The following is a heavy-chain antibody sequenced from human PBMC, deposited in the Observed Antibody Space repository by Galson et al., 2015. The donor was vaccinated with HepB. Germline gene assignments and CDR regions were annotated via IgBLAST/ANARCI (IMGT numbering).Heavy chain of an antibody. CDR1: GFTFSSYA. Sequence: LRLSCAASGFTFSSYAMHWVRQAPGKGLEWVAVISYDGSNKYYADSVKGRFTISRDNSKNTLYLQMNSLRAEDTAVYYCAREHYYDRDFDYWGQGTLVTVSS. J-gene: IGHJ4*02. CDR3: AREHYYDRDFDY. V-gene: IGHV3-30*04. CDR2: ISYDGSNK. D-gene: IGHD3-22*01.